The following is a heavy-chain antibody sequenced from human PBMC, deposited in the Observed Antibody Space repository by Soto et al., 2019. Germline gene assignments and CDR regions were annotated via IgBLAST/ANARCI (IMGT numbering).Heavy chain of an antibody. J-gene: IGHJ5*02. CDR1: GYTFTSYA. CDR3: ARGAVAGRYNWFDP. V-gene: IGHV1-3*01. D-gene: IGHD6-19*01. CDR2: INAGNGNT. Sequence: ASVKVSCKASGYTFTSYAMHWVRQAPGQRLEWMGWINAGNGNTKYSQKFQGRVTITRDTSASTAYMELSSLRSEDTAVYYCARGAVAGRYNWFDPWGQGTLVTVYS.